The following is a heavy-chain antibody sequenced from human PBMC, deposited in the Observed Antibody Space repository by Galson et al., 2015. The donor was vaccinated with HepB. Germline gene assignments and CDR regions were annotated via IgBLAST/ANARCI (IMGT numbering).Heavy chain of an antibody. CDR3: ARGWEQYFDY. Sequence: SLRLSCAASGLTFSSYNINWVRQAPGKGLEWVSSISSSGYYIYYADSVKGRFTISRDNAKNSLYLQMNRVRAEDTAVYYCARGWEQYFDYWGQGTLVTVSS. J-gene: IGHJ4*02. CDR2: ISSSGYYI. D-gene: IGHD1-26*01. V-gene: IGHV3-21*01. CDR1: GLTFSSYN.